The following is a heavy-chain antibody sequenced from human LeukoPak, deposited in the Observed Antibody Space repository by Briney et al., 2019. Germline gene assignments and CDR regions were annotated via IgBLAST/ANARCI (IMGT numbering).Heavy chain of an antibody. J-gene: IGHJ4*02. D-gene: IGHD3-22*01. V-gene: IGHV3-66*01. CDR1: GSTFSSYA. CDR2: IYSGGSS. Sequence: TGGSLRLSCAASGSTFSSYAMSWVRQAPGKGLEWVSGIYSGGSSDYADSVKGRFTISRDNSKNTLYLQMNSLRAEDTAVYYCAIGSPMTRRFFDYWGQGTLVTVSS. CDR3: AIGSPMTRRFFDY.